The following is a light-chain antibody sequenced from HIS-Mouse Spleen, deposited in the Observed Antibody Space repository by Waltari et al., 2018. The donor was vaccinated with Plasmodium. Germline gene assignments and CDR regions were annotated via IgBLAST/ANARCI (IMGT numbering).Light chain of an antibody. CDR3: YSTDSSGNHRV. CDR2: EDS. Sequence: SYELTQPPSVSVSPGQTARITCSGDALPTKYAYWYQQKSGQAPVLVIYEDSKRPPGIPERFSGSSSGTMATLTISGAQVEDKADYYCYSTDSSGNHRVFGGGTKLTVL. V-gene: IGLV3-10*01. J-gene: IGLJ3*02. CDR1: ALPTKY.